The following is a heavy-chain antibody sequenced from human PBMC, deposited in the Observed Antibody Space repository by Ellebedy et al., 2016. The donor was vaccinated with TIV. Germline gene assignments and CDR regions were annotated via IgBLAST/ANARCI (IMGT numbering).Heavy chain of an antibody. V-gene: IGHV4-39*01. J-gene: IGHJ4*02. Sequence: SETLSLXXTVSGGAITTRDYYWGWIRQSAEKGLEWIGSIYFSGATYYNPSLQSRVTVSVDTSRNQFSLKLTSLTAADAAVYYCARHEYSGYEYFNDYWGQGTLVTVSS. D-gene: IGHD5-12*01. CDR1: GGAITTRDYY. CDR3: ARHEYSGYEYFNDY. CDR2: IYFSGAT.